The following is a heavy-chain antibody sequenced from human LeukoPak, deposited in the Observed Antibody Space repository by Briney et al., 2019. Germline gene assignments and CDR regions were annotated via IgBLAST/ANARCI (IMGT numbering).Heavy chain of an antibody. CDR1: GFXFPIYW. V-gene: IGHV5-51*01. Sequence: GESLKISCKGSGFXFPIYWISWVRQMPGKGPEWKGIIYPGDSDTRYSPSFQGQVTISADKSISTAYLQWSSLKASDTAIYYCARRSAHGSGSYYLFDYWGQGTLVTVSS. CDR3: ARRSAHGSGSYYLFDY. D-gene: IGHD3-10*01. J-gene: IGHJ4*02. CDR2: IYPGDSDT.